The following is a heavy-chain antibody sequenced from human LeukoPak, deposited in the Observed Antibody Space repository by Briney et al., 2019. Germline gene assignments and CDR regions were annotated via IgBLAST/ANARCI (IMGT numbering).Heavy chain of an antibody. V-gene: IGHV3-30*18. CDR2: ISYDGSNK. Sequence: PGGSLRLSCAASGFTFSSYGMHWVRQAPGKGLEWVAVISYDGSNKYYADSVKGRFTISRDNSKNTLYLQMNSLGAEDTAVYYCAKGLWFGELRLDYWGQGTLVTVSS. CDR1: GFTFSSYG. D-gene: IGHD3-10*01. CDR3: AKGLWFGELRLDY. J-gene: IGHJ4*02.